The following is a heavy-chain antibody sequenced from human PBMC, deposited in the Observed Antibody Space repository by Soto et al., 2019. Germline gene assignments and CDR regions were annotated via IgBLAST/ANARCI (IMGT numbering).Heavy chain of an antibody. CDR3: ARDKLDTAMDEIYGMDV. J-gene: IGHJ6*02. Sequence: GSSVKVSCKASGGTFSSYAISWVQQAPGQGLEWMGGIIPIFGTANYAQKFQGRVTITADKSTSTAYMELSSLRSEDTAVYYCARDKLDTAMDEIYGMDVWGQGTTVTVSS. D-gene: IGHD5-18*01. CDR1: GGTFSSYA. CDR2: IIPIFGTA. V-gene: IGHV1-69*06.